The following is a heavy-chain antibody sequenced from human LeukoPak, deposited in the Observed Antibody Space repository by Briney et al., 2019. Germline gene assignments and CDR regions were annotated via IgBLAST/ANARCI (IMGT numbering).Heavy chain of an antibody. CDR3: AKDWSPYYYDSSYYFDY. CDR2: IRYDGSNK. J-gene: IGHJ4*02. Sequence: GGSLRLSCAASGFTFSSYGIHWVRQAPGKGLEWVAFIRYDGSNKYYADSVKGRFTISRDNSKNTLYLQMNSLRAEDTAVYYCAKDWSPYYYDSSYYFDYWGQGTLVTVSS. CDR1: GFTFSSYG. V-gene: IGHV3-30*02. D-gene: IGHD3-22*01.